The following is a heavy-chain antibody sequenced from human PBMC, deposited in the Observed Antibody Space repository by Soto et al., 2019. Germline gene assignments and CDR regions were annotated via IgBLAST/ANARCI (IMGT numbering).Heavy chain of an antibody. CDR3: ARAPYYYDSSGHYYFDY. Sequence: GGSLRLSCAASGFTFSSYWMSWVRQAPGKGLEWVANIKQDGSEKYYVDSVKGRFTISRDNAKNSLYLQMNSLRAEDTAVYYCARAPYYYDSSGHYYFDYWGQGTLVTVSS. J-gene: IGHJ4*02. V-gene: IGHV3-7*05. CDR2: IKQDGSEK. D-gene: IGHD3-22*01. CDR1: GFTFSSYW.